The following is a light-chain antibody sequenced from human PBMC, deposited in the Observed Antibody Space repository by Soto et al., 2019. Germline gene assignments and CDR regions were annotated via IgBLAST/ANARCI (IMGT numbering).Light chain of an antibody. CDR2: SNS. J-gene: IGLJ3*02. Sequence: QSVLTQPPSASGTPGQRVTISCSGRRSNIGTNYVYWYQQLPGTAPKLLIYSNSHRPSGVPDRFSGSKSGASASLAISGLRSDDEADYYCAAWDDSLSGPVFGGGTKLTV. CDR1: RSNIGTNY. CDR3: AAWDDSLSGPV. V-gene: IGLV1-47*02.